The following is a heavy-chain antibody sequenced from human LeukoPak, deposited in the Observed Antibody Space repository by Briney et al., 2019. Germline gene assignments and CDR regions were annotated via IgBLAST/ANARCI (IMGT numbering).Heavy chain of an antibody. V-gene: IGHV3-48*01. Sequence: GGSLRLSCAASGFTFSSYSMNWVRQAPGKGLEWVSSISSSSSTISYADSVKGRLTISRDKAKNSLYLQMNSLRAEDTAVYYCARSYPFDYWGQGTLVTVSS. D-gene: IGHD1-26*01. CDR2: ISSSSSTI. CDR1: GFTFSSYS. CDR3: ARSYPFDY. J-gene: IGHJ4*02.